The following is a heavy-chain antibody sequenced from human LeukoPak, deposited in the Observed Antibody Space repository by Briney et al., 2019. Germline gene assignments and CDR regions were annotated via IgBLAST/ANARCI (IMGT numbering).Heavy chain of an antibody. D-gene: IGHD4-17*01. Sequence: SETLSLTCTVSGGSISSYYWSWIRQHPGKGLEWIGYIYYSGSTYYNPSLKSRVTISVDTSKNQFSLKLSSVTAADTAVYYCAGSVLYGDFDYRGQGTLVTVSS. CDR1: GGSISSYY. V-gene: IGHV4-59*06. J-gene: IGHJ4*02. CDR2: IYYSGST. CDR3: AGSVLYGDFDY.